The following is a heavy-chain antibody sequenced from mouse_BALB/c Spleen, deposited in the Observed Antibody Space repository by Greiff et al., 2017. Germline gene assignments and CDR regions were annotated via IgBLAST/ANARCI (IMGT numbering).Heavy chain of an antibody. CDR1: GFTFSSYG. J-gene: IGHJ4*01. V-gene: IGHV5-6*01. Sequence: EVMLVESGGDLVKPGGSLKLSCAASGFTFSSYGMSWVRQTPDKRLEWVATISSGGSYTYYPDSVKGRFTISRDNAKNTLYLQMSSLKSEDTAMYYCARQYGNYGYYAMDYWGQGTSVTVSS. D-gene: IGHD2-1*01. CDR2: ISSGGSYT. CDR3: ARQYGNYGYYAMDY.